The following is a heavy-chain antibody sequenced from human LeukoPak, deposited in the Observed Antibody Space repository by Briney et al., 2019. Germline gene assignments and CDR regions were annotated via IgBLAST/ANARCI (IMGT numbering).Heavy chain of an antibody. D-gene: IGHD6-13*01. Sequence: GASVKVSCTASGYTFTNNYIHWVRQAPGQGLEWLGWINPNSGDTRYEPKFQGRVTMTGDTSITTVYMELSSLRSDDTAVYYCARGRCQQLVHRSCWFDPWGQGTLVTVSS. CDR3: ARGRCQQLVHRSCWFDP. CDR1: GYTFTNNY. CDR2: INPNSGDT. V-gene: IGHV1-2*02. J-gene: IGHJ5*02.